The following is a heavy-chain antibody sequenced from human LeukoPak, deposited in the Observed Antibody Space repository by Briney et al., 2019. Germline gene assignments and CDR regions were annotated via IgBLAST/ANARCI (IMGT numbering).Heavy chain of an antibody. CDR3: ARVGGDYGSDI. V-gene: IGHV4-59*01. CDR1: GGSITSYY. J-gene: IGHJ3*02. CDR2: MYYGGST. D-gene: IGHD4-17*01. Sequence: SETLSLTCTVSGGSITSYYWSWIRQPPGKGLEWIGYMYYGGSTNHNPSLKSRVTLSVDTSKNQFSLKLSSVTAADTAVYYCARVGGDYGSDIWGQGTMVTVSS.